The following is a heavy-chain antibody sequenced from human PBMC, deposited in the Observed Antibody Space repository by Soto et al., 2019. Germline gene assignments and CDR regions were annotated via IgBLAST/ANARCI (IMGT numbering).Heavy chain of an antibody. CDR3: AKDSTVTTSLYFYYYGFDV. CDR2: VSGRGGST. D-gene: IGHD4-17*01. J-gene: IGHJ6*02. V-gene: IGHV3-23*01. Sequence: GGSLRLSCSASGSTFNNYAMSWVRQAPGKGLEWVSAVSGRGGSTKYADSVKGRFVISRDNSNSMLFLQMDSLRGEDTAVYYCAKDSTVTTSLYFYYYGFDVWGQGTTVTVSS. CDR1: GSTFNNYA.